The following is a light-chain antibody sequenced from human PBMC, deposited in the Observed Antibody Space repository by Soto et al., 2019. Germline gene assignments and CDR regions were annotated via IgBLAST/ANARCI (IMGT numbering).Light chain of an antibody. CDR2: QAR. CDR1: KLGNKY. V-gene: IGLV3-1*01. J-gene: IGLJ2*01. CDR3: QAWDSSTVV. Sequence: SYELTQPPSVSVSPGQTASITCSGDKLGNKYTCWYQQKPGQSPVLVIYQARKRPSGIPERFSGSNSGNTATLTISRTQAMDEADYYCQAWDSSTVVFGGGTKLTVL.